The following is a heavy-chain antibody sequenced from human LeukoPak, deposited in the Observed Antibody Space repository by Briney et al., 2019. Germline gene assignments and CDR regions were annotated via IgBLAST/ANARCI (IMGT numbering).Heavy chain of an antibody. Sequence: PSEILSLTCTVSGGSISSSSDYWGWIRPPPGKGLEWIGSIYYSGNTSYNPSLKSRVTISVDTSKKQLSLKLSSVTAADTAVYYCASTPSGSSAWYNFDKWGQGTLVTVSS. J-gene: IGHJ4*02. D-gene: IGHD6-19*01. CDR3: ASTPSGSSAWYNFDK. CDR1: GGSISSSSDY. CDR2: IYYSGNT. V-gene: IGHV4-39*01.